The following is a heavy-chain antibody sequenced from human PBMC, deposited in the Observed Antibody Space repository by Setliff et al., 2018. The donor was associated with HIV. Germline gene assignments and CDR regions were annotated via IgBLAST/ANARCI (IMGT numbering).Heavy chain of an antibody. V-gene: IGHV4-4*07. J-gene: IGHJ3*02. CDR2: IYSSGST. CDR3: ARVGLYCSGGSCYSSAFDI. CDR1: GGSISSYY. Sequence: PSETLSLTCTVSGGSISSYYWSWIRQPAGKGLEWIGRIYSSGSTNYSPSLNSRVTMSVDTSKNQFSLGLSSVTAADTAVYYCARVGLYCSGGSCYSSAFDIWGQGTMVT. D-gene: IGHD2-15*01.